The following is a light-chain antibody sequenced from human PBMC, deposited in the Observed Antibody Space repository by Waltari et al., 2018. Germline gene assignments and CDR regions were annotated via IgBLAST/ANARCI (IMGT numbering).Light chain of an antibody. V-gene: IGLV3-1*01. CDR1: KLGDKY. CDR2: QDS. CDR3: QAWDSSTAVV. J-gene: IGLJ2*01. Sequence: SYELTQPPSVSVSPVQTASITCSGDKLGDKYACWYQQKPGQSPVLVNYQDSKRPSGVPERVSGANSGNTATLTISGTQAMDEADYYCQAWDSSTAVVFGGGTKLTVL.